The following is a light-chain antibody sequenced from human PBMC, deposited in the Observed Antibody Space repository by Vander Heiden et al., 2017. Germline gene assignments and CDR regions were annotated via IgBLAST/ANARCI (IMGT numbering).Light chain of an antibody. CDR1: NTDVGGYNY. CDR2: EVT. CDR3: SSYGGRNNYV. Sequence: QSALTQPPSASGSPGQSVTISCTGTNTDVGGYNYVSWYQQSPGKAPKRIIYEVTKRPSGVPDRFSASKSGNTASLTVSGLQAEDEADYYCSSYGGRNNYVFGSGTKITVL. V-gene: IGLV2-8*01. J-gene: IGLJ1*01.